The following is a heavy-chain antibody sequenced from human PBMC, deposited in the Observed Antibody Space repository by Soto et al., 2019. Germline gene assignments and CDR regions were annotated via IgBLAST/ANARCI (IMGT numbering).Heavy chain of an antibody. V-gene: IGHV4-30-4*01. CDR3: ARARGARYFDY. CDR1: GGSISSGDYY. D-gene: IGHD2-15*01. J-gene: IGHJ4*02. Sequence: QVQLQESGPGLVKPSQTLSLTCTVSGGSISSGDYYWSWIRQPPGKGLEWIGYIYYSGSTYYNPSLKRRSTFSIXTSKNQFSLKLSSVTAADTAVYYCARARGARYFDYWGQGTLVTVSS. CDR2: IYYSGST.